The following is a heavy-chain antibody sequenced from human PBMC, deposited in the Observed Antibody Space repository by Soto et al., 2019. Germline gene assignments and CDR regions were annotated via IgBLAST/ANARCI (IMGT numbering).Heavy chain of an antibody. CDR2: IYSGGNI. CDR3: TSTKGYSSRADT. V-gene: IGHV3-66*01. J-gene: IGHJ3*02. CDR1: GFIVSNNY. D-gene: IGHD6-13*01. Sequence: EVQVVESGGGLVQPGGSLRLSCAASGFIVSNNYMSWVRQAPGKGLEWVSVIYSGGNIYYADSVKGRFTISRDNSKNAVYLHMDSLRADDTALYYCTSTKGYSSRADTWGQGTMVTVSS.